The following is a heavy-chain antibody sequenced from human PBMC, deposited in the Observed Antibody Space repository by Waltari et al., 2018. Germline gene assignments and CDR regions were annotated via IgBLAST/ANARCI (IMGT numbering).Heavy chain of an antibody. Sequence: QVQLVQSGAEVKKPGASVKVSCKASGYTFTGYYMHWVRQAPGQGLEWMGWINPNSGGTNDAQKFQGRVTMTRDTSISTAYMELSRLRSDDTAVYYCARDSAADREYYYYYMDVWGKGTTVTISS. CDR2: INPNSGGT. CDR3: ARDSAADREYYYYYMDV. J-gene: IGHJ6*03. CDR1: GYTFTGYY. D-gene: IGHD6-13*01. V-gene: IGHV1-2*02.